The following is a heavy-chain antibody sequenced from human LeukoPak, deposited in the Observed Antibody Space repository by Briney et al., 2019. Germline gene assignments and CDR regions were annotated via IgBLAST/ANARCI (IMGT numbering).Heavy chain of an antibody. CDR1: GGSFSGYY. CDR3: AREDVVVVAAGYYFDY. J-gene: IGHJ4*02. CDR2: INHSGST. Sequence: SETLSLTCAVYGGSFSGYYWSWIRQPPGKGLEWIGEINHSGSTNYNPSLKSRVTISVDTSKNQFSLKRSSVTAADTAVYYCAREDVVVVAAGYYFDYWGQGTLVTVSS. D-gene: IGHD2-15*01. V-gene: IGHV4-34*01.